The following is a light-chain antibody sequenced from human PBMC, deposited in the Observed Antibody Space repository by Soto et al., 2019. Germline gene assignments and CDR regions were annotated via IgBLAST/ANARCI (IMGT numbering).Light chain of an antibody. J-gene: IGKJ1*01. Sequence: DIPVTPSQSSLSASVGDRGTIPCRASQSISSNLNWYQQKPGKAPKRLIYAASSLQSGVPSRFSGSGSGTEFTLTISSLQPEDFATYYCLQHNTYPRTFGQGTKVDI. CDR2: AAS. CDR1: QSISSN. V-gene: IGKV1-17*01. CDR3: LQHNTYPRT.